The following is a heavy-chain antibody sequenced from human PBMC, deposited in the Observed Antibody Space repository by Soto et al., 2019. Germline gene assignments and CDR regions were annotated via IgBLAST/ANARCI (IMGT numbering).Heavy chain of an antibody. Sequence: EVQLVESGGGLVQPGRSLRLSCAASGFTFDDYAMHWVRQPPGKGLEWVSSISWNSGNLGYADSVKGRFTISRDNAKNSLYLQMNSLRGEDTALYYCAKGASTTVFAFNDYWGQGTLGNVSS. CDR1: GFTFDDYA. CDR2: ISWNSGNL. J-gene: IGHJ4*02. CDR3: AKGASTTVFAFNDY. D-gene: IGHD4-17*01. V-gene: IGHV3-9*01.